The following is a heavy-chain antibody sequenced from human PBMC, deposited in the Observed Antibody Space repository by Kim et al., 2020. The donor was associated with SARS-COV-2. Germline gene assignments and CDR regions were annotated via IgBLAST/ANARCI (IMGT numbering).Heavy chain of an antibody. CDR2: ISWNSGSI. CDR3: AKGSSSSWPRAPFDY. V-gene: IGHV3-9*01. D-gene: IGHD6-13*01. CDR1: GFTFDDYA. J-gene: IGHJ4*01. Sequence: GGSLRLSCAASGFTFDDYAMHWVRQAPGKGLEWVSGISWNSGSIGYADSVKGRFTISRDNAKNSLYLQMNSLRAEDTALYYCAKGSSSSWPRAPFDYWG.